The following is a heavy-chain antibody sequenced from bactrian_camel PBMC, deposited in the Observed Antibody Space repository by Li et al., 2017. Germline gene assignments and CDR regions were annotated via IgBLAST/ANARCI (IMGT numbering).Heavy chain of an antibody. V-gene: IGHV3S53*01. D-gene: IGHD3*01. J-gene: IGHJ4*01. CDR3: AAAKGLPDLLRGGYLSARSYNY. Sequence: HVQLVESGGGSVQAGGSLRLSCAVSGHTYSYLCMGWFRQAPGKEREGISAIARGGTTTYADSVKGRFTISKDNHKNILYLQMNSLKPEDTAIYYCAAAKGLPDLLRGGYLSARSYNYWGRGTQVTVS. CDR1: GHTYSYLC. CDR2: IARGGTT.